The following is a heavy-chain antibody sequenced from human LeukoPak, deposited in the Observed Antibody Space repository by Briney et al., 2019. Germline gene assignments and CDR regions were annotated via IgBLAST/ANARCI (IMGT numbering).Heavy chain of an antibody. J-gene: IGHJ5*02. CDR2: FDPEDGET. CDR3: TVTTGT. D-gene: IGHD4-11*01. Sequence: GASVKVSCKVSGYTLTELSMHWVRQAPGKGLEGRGGFDPEDGETIYAQKFQDRVTMTEDTSTDTAYMELSSLRSEDPAVYYCTVTTGTWGQGTPVTVSS. CDR1: GYTLTELS. V-gene: IGHV1-24*01.